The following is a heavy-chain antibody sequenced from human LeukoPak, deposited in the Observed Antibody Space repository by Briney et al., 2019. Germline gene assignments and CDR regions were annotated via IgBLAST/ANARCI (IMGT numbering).Heavy chain of an antibody. CDR1: GGTFSSYA. V-gene: IGHV1-69*13. J-gene: IGHJ3*02. CDR2: IIPIFGTA. CDR3: ARTRSDIVVVPAAIRAFDI. Sequence: SVKVSCKASGGTFSSYAISWVRQAPGQGLEWMGGIIPIFGTANYAQKFQGRVTITADESTSTAYMELSSLRSEDTAVYYCARTRSDIVVVPAAIRAFDIWGQGTMVTVSS. D-gene: IGHD2-2*02.